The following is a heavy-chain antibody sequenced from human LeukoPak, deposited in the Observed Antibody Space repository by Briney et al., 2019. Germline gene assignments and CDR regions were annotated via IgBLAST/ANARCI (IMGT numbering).Heavy chain of an antibody. Sequence: GGSLRLSCAASGFTFSSYWMHWVRQAPGKGLVWVSRINTDGSSTSYADSVKGRFTISRDNSKNTLYLQMNSLRAEDTAVYYCARGSIAAAGIIDYWGQGTLVTVSS. CDR2: INTDGSST. CDR3: ARGSIAAAGIIDY. D-gene: IGHD6-13*01. J-gene: IGHJ4*02. CDR1: GFTFSSYW. V-gene: IGHV3-74*01.